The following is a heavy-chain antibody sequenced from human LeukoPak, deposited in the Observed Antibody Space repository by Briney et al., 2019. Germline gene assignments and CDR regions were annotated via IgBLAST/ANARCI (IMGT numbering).Heavy chain of an antibody. Sequence: SETLSLTCAVYGGSFSGYYWSWIRQPPGKGLEWIGEINHSGSTNYNPSFKSRVTMSVDTSKNQFSLKLSSVTAADTAVYFCARHGGSWTFDYWGQGTLVTVSS. J-gene: IGHJ4*02. CDR1: GGSFSGYY. CDR2: INHSGST. D-gene: IGHD6-13*01. CDR3: ARHGGSWTFDY. V-gene: IGHV4-34*01.